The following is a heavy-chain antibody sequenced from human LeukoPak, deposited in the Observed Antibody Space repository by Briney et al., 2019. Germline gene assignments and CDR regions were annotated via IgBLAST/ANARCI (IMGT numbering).Heavy chain of an antibody. CDR2: IIPIFGTA. V-gene: IGHV1-69*05. CDR3: ASERYCSSTSCPRVFDY. J-gene: IGHJ4*02. CDR1: GGTFSGYA. Sequence: GASVKVSCKASGGTFSGYAISWVRQAPGQGLEWMGGIIPIFGTANYAQKFQGRVTITMDESTSTAYMELSSLRSEDTAVYYCASERYCSSTSCPRVFDYWGQGALVTVSS. D-gene: IGHD2-2*01.